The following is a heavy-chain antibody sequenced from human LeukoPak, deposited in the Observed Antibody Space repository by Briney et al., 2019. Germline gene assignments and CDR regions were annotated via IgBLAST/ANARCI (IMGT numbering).Heavy chain of an antibody. V-gene: IGHV3-23*01. CDR3: ARERRYTNSWYSFDC. CDR1: GFTFSSYA. D-gene: IGHD6-13*01. CDR2: SGGSSGST. Sequence: GGSLRLSCAASGFTFSSYAMSWVRQAPGKGLEWVSGSGGSSGSTFDADSVKGRFTISRDFSKNTLYLQMNSLRAEDTAVYYCARERRYTNSWYSFDCWGQGTLVTVSS. J-gene: IGHJ4*02.